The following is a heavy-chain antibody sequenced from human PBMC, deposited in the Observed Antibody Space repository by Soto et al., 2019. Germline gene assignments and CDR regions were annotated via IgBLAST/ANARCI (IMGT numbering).Heavy chain of an antibody. D-gene: IGHD1-26*01. CDR3: TSNAAAKVGTLGY. V-gene: IGHV3-15*02. CDR1: GFTFNNAR. CDR2: IDGGKT. Sequence: EVQLVESGRALVEPGGSLRLSCAASGFTFNNARMSWVRQAPGKGLAWVGRIDGGKTDFAAPVEGRFTFSRDGSRNTLFLQMNSLKTEDTGVYYCTSNAAAKVGTLGYWGQGTLVTVSS. J-gene: IGHJ4*02.